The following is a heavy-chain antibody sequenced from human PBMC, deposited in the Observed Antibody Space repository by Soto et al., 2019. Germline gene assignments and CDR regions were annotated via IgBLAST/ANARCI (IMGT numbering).Heavy chain of an antibody. Sequence: SVKVSCKASGGTFDSYAISWVRQAPGQGLEWMGGVIPMFLKPNYAQKFKGRVTITAVKSTNTVYMEMISLMSEDTAVYYCARRGGEMENPPPYVSWGQGTQGTVSS. J-gene: IGHJ5*02. V-gene: IGHV1-69*06. CDR3: ARRGGEMENPPPYVS. D-gene: IGHD3-10*01. CDR2: VIPMFLKP. CDR1: GGTFDSYA.